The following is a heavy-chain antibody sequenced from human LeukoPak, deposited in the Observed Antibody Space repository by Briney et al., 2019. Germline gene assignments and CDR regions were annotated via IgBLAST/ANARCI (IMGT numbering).Heavy chain of an antibody. Sequence: SQTLSLTCTVSGGSINSGDYHYWSWIRQPPGKGLEWIGYIYYSGSTYYNPSLKSRVTISVDMSKNQFSLKLSSVSAADTAAYYCARHDYGDYGAFDIWGQGTMVTVSS. CDR1: GGSINSGDYHY. J-gene: IGHJ3*02. CDR2: IYYSGST. D-gene: IGHD4-17*01. CDR3: ARHDYGDYGAFDI. V-gene: IGHV4-30-4*01.